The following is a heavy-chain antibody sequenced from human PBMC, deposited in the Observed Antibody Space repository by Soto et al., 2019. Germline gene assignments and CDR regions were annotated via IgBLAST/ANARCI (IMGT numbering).Heavy chain of an antibody. CDR2: FDPEDGET. D-gene: IGHD2-2*01. J-gene: IGHJ6*02. CDR3: ATTDIVLVPAAHYYGMDV. Sequence: ASVKVSCKVSGYTLTELSMHWVRQAPGKGLEWMGGFDPEDGETIYAQKFQGRVTMTEDTSTDTAYMELSSLRSEDTAVYYCATTDIVLVPAAHYYGMDVWGQGTTVTVSS. V-gene: IGHV1-24*01. CDR1: GYTLTELS.